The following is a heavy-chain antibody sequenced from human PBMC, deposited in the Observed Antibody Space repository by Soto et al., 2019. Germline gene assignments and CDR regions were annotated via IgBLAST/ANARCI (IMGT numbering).Heavy chain of an antibody. CDR2: ISSSSFTL. CDR1: GVIFGSYT. D-gene: IGHD6-13*01. J-gene: IGHJ5*02. CDR3: AKVSSSWYARFFDL. Sequence: PGGSLRLSCAASGVIFGSYTMNWVRLAPGKGLEWVSSISSSSFTLYYADSVKGRFSTTRENAKNSLHLQMNSLRDEDTSIYYCAKVSSSWYARFFDLWGQGTLVTVSS. V-gene: IGHV3-48*02.